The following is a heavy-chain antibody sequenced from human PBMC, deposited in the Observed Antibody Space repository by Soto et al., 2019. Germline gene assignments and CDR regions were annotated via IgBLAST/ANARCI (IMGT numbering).Heavy chain of an antibody. CDR2: VSYSGGT. Sequence: PSETLSLTCSVSGGSMSSGSYFWGWIRQPPGKGPEWIGTVSYSGGTYYNPSLKSRVTISVDTSKIHFSLKLSSVTAADTAVYYCARRIVATETFDYWGQGTLVTVSP. J-gene: IGHJ4*02. D-gene: IGHD5-12*01. CDR1: GGSMSSGSYF. V-gene: IGHV4-39*02. CDR3: ARRIVATETFDY.